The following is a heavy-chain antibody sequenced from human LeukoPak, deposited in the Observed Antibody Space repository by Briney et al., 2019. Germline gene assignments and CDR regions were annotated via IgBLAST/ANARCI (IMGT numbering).Heavy chain of an antibody. D-gene: IGHD3-22*01. CDR3: ARRNHYESKESDY. V-gene: IGHV3-30*04. Sequence: PGGSLRLSCAASGFTFSTYNIHWVRQAPGKGLEWVAVISYDGSNKYYADSVKGRFTISRDNSKNTLYLEMNSLRAEDKAVYYCARRNHYESKESDYWGQGTLVTVSS. J-gene: IGHJ4*02. CDR2: ISYDGSNK. CDR1: GFTFSTYN.